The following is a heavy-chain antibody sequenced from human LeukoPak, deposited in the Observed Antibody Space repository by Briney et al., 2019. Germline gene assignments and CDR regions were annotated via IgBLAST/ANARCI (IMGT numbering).Heavy chain of an antibody. J-gene: IGHJ4*02. V-gene: IGHV4-30-2*01. CDR1: GGSISSGGHS. D-gene: IGHD3-16*02. CDR3: ARDHRRALDY. CDR2: IYHSGST. Sequence: SSQTLSLTCAVSGGSISSGGHSWSWIRQPPGKGLEWIGYIYHSGSTYYNPSLKSRVAISVDRSKNQFSLKLSSVTAADTAVYYCARDHRRALDYWGQGTLVTVSS.